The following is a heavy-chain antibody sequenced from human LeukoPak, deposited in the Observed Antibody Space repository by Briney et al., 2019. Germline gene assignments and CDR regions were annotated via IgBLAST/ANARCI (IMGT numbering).Heavy chain of an antibody. CDR3: ARRVCDGDCYDYYYGMDV. CDR1: GGTFSSYA. J-gene: IGHJ6*02. V-gene: IGHV1-69*13. CDR2: IIPIFGTA. D-gene: IGHD2-21*02. Sequence: GASVKVSCKASGGTFSSYAISWVRQAPGQGLEWMGGIIPIFGTANYAQKFQGRVTITADESTSTAYMELSSLRSEDTAVYYCARRVCDGDCYDYYYGMDVWGQGTTVTVSS.